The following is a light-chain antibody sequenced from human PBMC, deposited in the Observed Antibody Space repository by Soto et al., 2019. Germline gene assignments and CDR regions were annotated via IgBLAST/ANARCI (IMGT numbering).Light chain of an antibody. Sequence: IQMNQSPSTLSGTVGDRVTITCRAIQTISSWLAWYQQKPGKAPKLLIYKASTLKSGVPSRFSGSGSGTEFTLTISSLQPDDFATYYCQHYNSYSEAFAQGTKVDIK. V-gene: IGKV1-5*03. J-gene: IGKJ1*01. CDR3: QHYNSYSEA. CDR2: KAS. CDR1: QTISSW.